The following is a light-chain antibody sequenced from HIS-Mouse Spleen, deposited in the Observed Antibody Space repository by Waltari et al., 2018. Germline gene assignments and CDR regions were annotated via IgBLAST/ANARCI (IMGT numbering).Light chain of an antibody. CDR2: RNN. CDR3: AAWDDSLSGYV. CDR1: STNIGRNY. Sequence: QSVLTQPPPASGPPGQRVTISCSASSTNIGRNYVSWDQQLPGTAPKPLFYRNNQLPSGVPDRFSGSKSGTSASLAISGLRSEDEADYYCAAWDDSLSGYVFGTGTKVTVL. V-gene: IGLV1-47*01. J-gene: IGLJ1*01.